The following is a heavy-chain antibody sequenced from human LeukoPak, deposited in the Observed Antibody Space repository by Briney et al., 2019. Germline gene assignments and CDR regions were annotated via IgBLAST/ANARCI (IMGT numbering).Heavy chain of an antibody. V-gene: IGHV1-18*01. CDR3: ARGFGEDEYQLLGIGWFDP. D-gene: IGHD2-2*01. J-gene: IGHJ5*02. Sequence: ASVKVSCKASGYTFTSYGISWVRQAPGQGLEWMGWISAYNGNTNYAQKLQGRVTMTTDTSTSTAYMELRSLRSDDTAVYYCARGFGEDEYQLLGIGWFDPWGQGTLVTVSS. CDR2: ISAYNGNT. CDR1: GYTFTSYG.